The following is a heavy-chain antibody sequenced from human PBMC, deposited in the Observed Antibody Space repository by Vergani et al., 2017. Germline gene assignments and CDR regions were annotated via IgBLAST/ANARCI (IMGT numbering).Heavy chain of an antibody. CDR2: IYYSGSTYYSGSR. Sequence: QVQLQESGPGLVKPSQTLSLTCTVSGDSIRSGGYYWSWIRQHPGKGLEWSGYIYYSGSTYYSGSRYYNPSLKSRVTISVDTSKNQFSRKLSSMTAADTAVYDCARGPVITMFRGVLGDWGQGTLVTVSS. D-gene: IGHD3-10*01. CDR3: ARGPVITMFRGVLGD. V-gene: IGHV4-31*03. CDR1: GDSIRSGGYY. J-gene: IGHJ4*02.